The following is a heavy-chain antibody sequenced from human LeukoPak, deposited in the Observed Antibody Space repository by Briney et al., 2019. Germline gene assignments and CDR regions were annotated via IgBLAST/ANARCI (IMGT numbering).Heavy chain of an antibody. D-gene: IGHD3/OR15-3a*01. CDR2: IIPILGIA. CDR1: GYTFTGYY. J-gene: IGHJ4*02. V-gene: IGHV1-69*04. CDR3: AREHDDVWTSCDY. Sequence: ASVKVSCKASGYTFTGYYMHWVRQAPGQGLEWMGRIIPILGIANYAQKFQGRVTITADKSTSTAYMELSSLRSEDTAVYYCAREHDDVWTSCDYWGQGTLVTVSS.